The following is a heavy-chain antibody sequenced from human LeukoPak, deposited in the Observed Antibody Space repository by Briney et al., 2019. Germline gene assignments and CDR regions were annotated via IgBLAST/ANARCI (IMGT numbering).Heavy chain of an antibody. J-gene: IGHJ4*02. Sequence: GGSLRLSCAASGFTFSSYAMSWVRQAPGKGPEWVSAISGSGGSTYYADSVKGRFTISRDNSRDTLYLQMNSLRAEDTAVYYCAKGYYDYVWGSYYFDYWGQGTLVTVSS. D-gene: IGHD3-16*01. CDR2: ISGSGGST. V-gene: IGHV3-23*01. CDR3: AKGYYDYVWGSYYFDY. CDR1: GFTFSSYA.